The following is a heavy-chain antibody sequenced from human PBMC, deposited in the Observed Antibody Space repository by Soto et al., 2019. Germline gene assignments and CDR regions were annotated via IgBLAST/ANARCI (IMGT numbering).Heavy chain of an antibody. CDR3: ARRDYSSAWLQH. Sequence: QVQLQESGPGLVKPSGTLSLTCDVSGASISSSNWWSWVRQPPGQGLECIGEIYLSGNTNYNPSLQGRVIISVDKSKNQFSLKLSSVTAADTAVYYCARRDYSSAWLQHWGQGTLVTVSS. CDR2: IYLSGNT. CDR1: GASISSSNW. D-gene: IGHD6-19*01. J-gene: IGHJ1*01. V-gene: IGHV4-4*02.